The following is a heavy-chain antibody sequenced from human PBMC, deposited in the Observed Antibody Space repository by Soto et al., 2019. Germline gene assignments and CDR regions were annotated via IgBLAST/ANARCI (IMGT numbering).Heavy chain of an antibody. V-gene: IGHV3-7*01. CDR2: IKEDGSEK. J-gene: IGHJ4*02. CDR3: ARRGDDFDY. D-gene: IGHD2-21*01. CDR1: GFTFSSYW. Sequence: EVHLVESGGGLVQPGGSLRLSCAASGFTFSSYWMSWVRQAPGKGLEWVANIKEDGSEKYYVDSVKGRFTISRDNAKNSLFLRMNSLRAGDTAVYYCARRGDDFDYWGQGTLVTVSS.